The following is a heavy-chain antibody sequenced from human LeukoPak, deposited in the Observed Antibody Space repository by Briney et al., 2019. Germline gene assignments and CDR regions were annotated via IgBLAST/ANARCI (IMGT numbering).Heavy chain of an antibody. CDR3: ARGIVVVPAAIGSEYAFDI. Sequence: SVKVSCKASGGTFSSYAISWVRQAPGRGLEWMGGIIPIFGTANYAQKFQGRVTITADESTSTAYMELSSLRSEDTAVYYCARGIVVVPAAIGSEYAFDIWGQGTMVTVSS. J-gene: IGHJ3*02. CDR1: GGTFSSYA. D-gene: IGHD2-2*02. CDR2: IIPIFGTA. V-gene: IGHV1-69*13.